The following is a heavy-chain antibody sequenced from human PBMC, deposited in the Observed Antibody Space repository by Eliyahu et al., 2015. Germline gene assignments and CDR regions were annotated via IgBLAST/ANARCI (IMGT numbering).Heavy chain of an antibody. D-gene: IGHD1-1*01. Sequence: EVQLLESGGGLVQPGESLRLSCAASGFTFXTYAMGWVRPAXGKGLXWVSTIIGXGGNTYYADSVXGRFTTSRDNSENTLYLQMNSLRADDTAIYYCAKRFWNADGLSPFDQWGQGTLVTVSS. J-gene: IGHJ4*02. V-gene: IGHV3-23*01. CDR1: GFTFXTYA. CDR2: IIGXGGNT. CDR3: AKRFWNADGLSPFDQ.